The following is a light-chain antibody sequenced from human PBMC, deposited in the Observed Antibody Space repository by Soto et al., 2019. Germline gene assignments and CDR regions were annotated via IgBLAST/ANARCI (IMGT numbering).Light chain of an antibody. Sequence: EIVMTQSPATLSVSPGESATLSCRASQSVSSNLAWHQQKPGQAPRILMYDASTRATGTSARFSGSGSGTEFTLTISSLQSEDFAVFYCQQYAVSPITFGQGTRLEIK. J-gene: IGKJ5*01. V-gene: IGKV3-15*01. CDR1: QSVSSN. CDR2: DAS. CDR3: QQYAVSPIT.